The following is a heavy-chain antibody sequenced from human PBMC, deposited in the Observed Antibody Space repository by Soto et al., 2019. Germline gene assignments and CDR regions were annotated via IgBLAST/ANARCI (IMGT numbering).Heavy chain of an antibody. D-gene: IGHD4-17*01. CDR1: GFTFSTYA. J-gene: IGHJ4*02. Sequence: EVQLLESGGGLVQPGGSLRLSCAASGFTFSTYAMIWVLQAPGKGLEWVSVITGSGGSTYYADSVKGRFTISRDTSKNTLFLQMNSLRAEDTAVYYCAKDRYGDYGGIDYWGQGTMVTVSS. CDR2: ITGSGGST. CDR3: AKDRYGDYGGIDY. V-gene: IGHV3-23*01.